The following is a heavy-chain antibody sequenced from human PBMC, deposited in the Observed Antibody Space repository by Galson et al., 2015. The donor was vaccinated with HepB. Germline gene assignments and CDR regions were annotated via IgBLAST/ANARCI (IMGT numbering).Heavy chain of an antibody. CDR1: GFTFTNYA. CDR3: AKDYADKLMTSETAALFEY. V-gene: IGHV3-23*05. Sequence: SLRLSCATSGFTFTNYAMSWVRQAPGKGLEWVSGIIAIGTSTHYADSVKGRFTISRDNSKNTIYLQMNSLRAEDSAVYYCAKDYADKLMTSETAALFEYWGQGALATVSS. J-gene: IGHJ4*02. D-gene: IGHD3-16*01. CDR2: IIAIGTST.